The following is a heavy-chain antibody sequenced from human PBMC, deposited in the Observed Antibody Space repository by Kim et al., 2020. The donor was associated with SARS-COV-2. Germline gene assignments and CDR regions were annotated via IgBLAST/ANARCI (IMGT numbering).Heavy chain of an antibody. CDR2: INHSGST. CDR1: GGSFSGYY. J-gene: IGHJ4*02. V-gene: IGHV4-34*01. Sequence: SETLSLTCAVYGGSFSGYYWSWIRQPPGKGLEWIGEINHSGSTNYNPSLKSRVTISVDTSKNQFSLKLSSVTAADTAVYYCARDSSGRPTSWGQGTLVTVSS. D-gene: IGHD6-19*01. CDR3: ARDSSGRPTS.